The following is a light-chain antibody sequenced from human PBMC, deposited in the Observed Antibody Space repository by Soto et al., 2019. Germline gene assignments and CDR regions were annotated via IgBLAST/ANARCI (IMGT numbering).Light chain of an antibody. CDR3: SSFGGSDNVV. J-gene: IGLJ2*01. Sequence: QSVLTQPPSASGSPGQSVTISCTGTSSDVGGYNSVSWFQQHPGKAPKLMIYDVIKRPSGVPGRFSGSKSGNTASLTVSGLQAEDEADYYCSSFGGSDNVVFGGGTKVTAL. CDR1: SSDVGGYNS. V-gene: IGLV2-8*01. CDR2: DVI.